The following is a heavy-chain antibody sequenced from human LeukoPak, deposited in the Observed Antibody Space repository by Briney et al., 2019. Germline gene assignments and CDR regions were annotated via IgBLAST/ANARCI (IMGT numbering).Heavy chain of an antibody. J-gene: IGHJ4*02. CDR2: IKQDGSEK. CDR3: GGGRGFLTDY. Sequence: GRSLRLSCTASGFTFGDYAMTWVRQAPGKGLEWLAIIKQDGSEKYHVDSVQGRFTVSRDNAKNSLYLQMNSLRVEDTAMYYCGGGRGFLTDYWGQGTLVTVSS. V-gene: IGHV3-7*04. D-gene: IGHD3-10*01. CDR1: GFTFGDYA.